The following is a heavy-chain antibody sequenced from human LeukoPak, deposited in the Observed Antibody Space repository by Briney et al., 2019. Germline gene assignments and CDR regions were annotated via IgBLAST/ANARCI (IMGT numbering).Heavy chain of an antibody. CDR3: AREKVVTYNWFDP. V-gene: IGHV1-69*05. Sequence: SVKVSCKASGGTFSSYAISWVRQAPGQGLEWMGRIIPIFGTANYAQKFQGRVTITTDEPTSTAYMELSSLRSEDTAVYYCAREKVVTYNWFDPWGQGTLVTVSS. J-gene: IGHJ5*02. CDR1: GGTFSSYA. CDR2: IIPIFGTA. D-gene: IGHD4-23*01.